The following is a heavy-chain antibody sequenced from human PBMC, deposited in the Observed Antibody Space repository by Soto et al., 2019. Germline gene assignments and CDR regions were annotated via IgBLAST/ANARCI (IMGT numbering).Heavy chain of an antibody. D-gene: IGHD3-3*01. CDR1: GFTVSNAW. J-gene: IGHJ4*02. CDR2: IKSKTDGGTT. V-gene: IGHV3-15*01. Sequence: EVHLVESGGGLVKPGGSLRLSCTASGFTVSNAWMSWVRQSPGKGLEWVGRIKSKTDGGTTDYAAPVNGRFTISRDDSKNTLFLQMNSLKTEDTAVYYCTTEPSLLCYDFWSGYYFDSWGQGTLVTVSS. CDR3: TTEPSLLCYDFWSGYYFDS.